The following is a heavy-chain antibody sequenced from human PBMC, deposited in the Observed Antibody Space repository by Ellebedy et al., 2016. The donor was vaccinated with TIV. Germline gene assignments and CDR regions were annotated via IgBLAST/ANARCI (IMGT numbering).Heavy chain of an antibody. D-gene: IGHD2-15*01. CDR2: IYYSEST. J-gene: IGHJ6*02. CDR3: ARDHGGGSPLDV. Sequence: MPSETLSLTCTVPGGSISRYYWSWIRQSPGKGLEWIGYIYYSESTNYNPSLKSRVTISVYTSKNQVSLKLSSVTAADTAVYYCARDHGGGSPLDVWGQGTTVTVSS. V-gene: IGHV4-59*12. CDR1: GGSISRYY.